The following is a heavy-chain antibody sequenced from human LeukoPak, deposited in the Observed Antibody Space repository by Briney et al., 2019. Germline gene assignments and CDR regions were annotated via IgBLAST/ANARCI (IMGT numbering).Heavy chain of an antibody. V-gene: IGHV3-74*01. D-gene: IGHD3-22*01. CDR2: INGDGSTT. Sequence: GGSLRLSCPASGFTLTSYGMSWVRQAPGKGLVWVSRINGDGSTTSSADSVKGGFTISRDNAKNTLYLQMSSLRAEDTAVYYCATGNYYDSRGYYTFGHWGQGTLVTVSS. J-gene: IGHJ4*02. CDR1: GFTLTSYG. CDR3: ATGNYYDSRGYYTFGH.